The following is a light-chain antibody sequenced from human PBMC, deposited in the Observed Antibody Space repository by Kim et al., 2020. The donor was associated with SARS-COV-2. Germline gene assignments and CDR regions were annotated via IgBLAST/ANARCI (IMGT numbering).Light chain of an antibody. V-gene: IGKV3-20*01. CDR1: QSVSSSY. Sequence: SPGERVNLSCRASQSVSSSYLAWYQQKPGQAPRLLIYGASIRATGIPDRFSGSGSGTDFTLTISRLEPEDFAVYYCQQDGSSPYTFGQGTKLEI. CDR3: QQDGSSPYT. CDR2: GAS. J-gene: IGKJ2*01.